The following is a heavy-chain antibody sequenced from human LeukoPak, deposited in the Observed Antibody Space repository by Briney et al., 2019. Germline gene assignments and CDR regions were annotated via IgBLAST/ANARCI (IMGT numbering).Heavy chain of an antibody. D-gene: IGHD4-11*01. Sequence: GRSLRLSCAASGFTFDNYAMHWVRQAPGKGLEWVSGVSWNGGSICYADSVKGRFTISRDNAKNSLFLQMNSLRVEDTALYYCSRGHSHDDYGNYFTGPRYYGMDVWGQGTTVTVSS. V-gene: IGHV3-9*01. CDR2: VSWNGGSI. CDR3: SRGHSHDDYGNYFTGPRYYGMDV. J-gene: IGHJ6*02. CDR1: GFTFDNYA.